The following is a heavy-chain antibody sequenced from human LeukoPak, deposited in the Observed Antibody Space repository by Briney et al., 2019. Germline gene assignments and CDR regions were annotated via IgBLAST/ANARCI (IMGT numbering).Heavy chain of an antibody. CDR3: ARCYYDILTGRGQGWFDP. CDR2: IYYSGST. D-gene: IGHD3-9*01. J-gene: IGHJ5*02. V-gene: IGHV4-31*03. CDR1: GGSISSGGYY. Sequence: SETLSLTCTVSGGSISSGGYYWSWIRQHPGKGLEWIGYIYYSGSTYYNPSLKSRVTISVDTSKNQFSLKLSSVTAADTAVYYCARCYYDILTGRGQGWFDPWGQGTLVTVSS.